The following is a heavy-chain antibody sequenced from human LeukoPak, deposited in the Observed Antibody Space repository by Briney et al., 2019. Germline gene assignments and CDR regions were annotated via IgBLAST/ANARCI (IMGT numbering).Heavy chain of an antibody. Sequence: GGSLRLSCAASGFTFSSYAMSWVRQAPGKGLEWVSAISGSGGSTYYADSVKGRFTISRDNSKNMLYLQMNSLRAEDTAVYYCAKEVLSGSGWSQHAFDIWGQGTMVTVSS. J-gene: IGHJ3*02. CDR1: GFTFSSYA. V-gene: IGHV3-23*01. CDR3: AKEVLSGSGWSQHAFDI. D-gene: IGHD6-19*01. CDR2: ISGSGGST.